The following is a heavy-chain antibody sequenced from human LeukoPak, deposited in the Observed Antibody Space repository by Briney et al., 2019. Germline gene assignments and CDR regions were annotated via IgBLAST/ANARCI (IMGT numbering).Heavy chain of an antibody. Sequence: ASVKVSCKASGYTFTTYGINWVRQAPGQGLEWMGSISVYNDNTYYTQKLQGRVTMTTDTSTSTAYMELGSLISDDTAVYYCARGVSSWYYGMDVWGQGTTVIVSS. D-gene: IGHD6-13*01. CDR3: ARGVSSWYYGMDV. CDR2: ISVYNDNT. V-gene: IGHV1-18*01. J-gene: IGHJ6*02. CDR1: GYTFTTYG.